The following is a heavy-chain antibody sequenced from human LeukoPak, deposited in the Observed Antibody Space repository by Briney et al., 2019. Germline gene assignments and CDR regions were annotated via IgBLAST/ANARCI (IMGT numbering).Heavy chain of an antibody. CDR2: INPNSGGT. V-gene: IGHV1-2*02. CDR3: ARLDTPNYYDSSGYYQDAFDI. CDR1: GYTFTGYY. Sequence: GASVKVSCKASGYTFTGYYMHWVRQAPGQGLEWMGWINPNSGGTNYAQKFQGRVTMTRDTSTSTAYMELSRLRSDDTAVYYCARLDTPNYYDSSGYYQDAFDIWGQGTMVTVSS. D-gene: IGHD3-22*01. J-gene: IGHJ3*02.